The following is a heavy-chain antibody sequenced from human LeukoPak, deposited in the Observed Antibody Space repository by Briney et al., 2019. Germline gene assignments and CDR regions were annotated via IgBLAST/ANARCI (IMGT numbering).Heavy chain of an antibody. CDR3: AKGRARDGYIY. D-gene: IGHD5-24*01. CDR1: GITFTTYA. Sequence: GGSLRLSCAACGITFTTYATTWVRQAPGKGLEWVSSLSDSGDNTYYADSVKGRFTISRDNSKNTLYLQMNSLRAEDTAIYYCAKGRARDGYIYWGQGILVTVSS. V-gene: IGHV3-23*01. CDR2: LSDSGDNT. J-gene: IGHJ4*02.